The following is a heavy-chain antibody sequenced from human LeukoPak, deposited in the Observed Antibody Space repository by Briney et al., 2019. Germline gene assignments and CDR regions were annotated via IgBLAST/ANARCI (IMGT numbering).Heavy chain of an antibody. CDR2: IYYSGST. D-gene: IGHD5-24*01. J-gene: IGHJ4*02. V-gene: IGHV4-30-4*08. Sequence: PSETLSLTCTVPGGSISSGDYYWSWIRQPPGKGLEWIGYIYYSGSTYYNPSLKSRVTISVDTSKNQFSLKLSSVTAADTAVYYCARSPRPRRDGYSMIDYWGQGTLVTVSS. CDR3: ARSPRPRRDGYSMIDY. CDR1: GGSISSGDYY.